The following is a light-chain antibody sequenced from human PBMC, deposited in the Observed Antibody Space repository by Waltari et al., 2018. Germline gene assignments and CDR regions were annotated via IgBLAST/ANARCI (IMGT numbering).Light chain of an antibody. CDR2: DAS. CDR3: QQRYA. V-gene: IGKV3-11*01. J-gene: IGKJ4*01. CDR1: QDVNDY. Sequence: EIVLTQSPATLSLPPGQRAALSCRASQDVNDYLAWYQQKPGQPPRLLIYDASKRATGIPARFSGSGSGTDFTLTISTLEPEDFGVYYCQQRYAFGGGTKVEI.